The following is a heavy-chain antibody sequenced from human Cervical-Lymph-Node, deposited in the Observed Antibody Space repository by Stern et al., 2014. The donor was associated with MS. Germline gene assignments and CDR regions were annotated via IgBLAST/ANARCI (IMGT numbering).Heavy chain of an antibody. Sequence: QVQLQESGPGLVKPSQTLSLTCTVSGGSISSGGYYWSWLRPHPGMGLEWIGDIYYSGSTANNPSLKSRVTISLDTSKSQFSLKLSSVTAADTAVYYCAKYRVFGGVIVVDYWGQGTLVTVSS. CDR3: AKYRVFGGVIVVDY. CDR1: GGSISSGGYY. V-gene: IGHV4-31*03. J-gene: IGHJ4*02. D-gene: IGHD3-16*02. CDR2: IYYSGST.